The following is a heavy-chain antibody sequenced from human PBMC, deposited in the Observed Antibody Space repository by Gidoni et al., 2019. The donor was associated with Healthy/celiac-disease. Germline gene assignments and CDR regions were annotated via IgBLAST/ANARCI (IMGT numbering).Heavy chain of an antibody. V-gene: IGHV3-7*03. D-gene: IGHD2-2*01. CDR3: AGGIGYCSSTSCRYYYYYMDV. CDR2: IKQDGSEK. Sequence: EVQLVESGGGLVQPGGSLRLSCAASGFTFSSYWMSWVRQAPGKGLEWVANIKQDGSEKYYVDSVKGRFTISRDNAKNSLYLQMNSLRAEDTAVYYCAGGIGYCSSTSCRYYYYYMDVWGKGTTVTVSS. J-gene: IGHJ6*03. CDR1: GFTFSSYW.